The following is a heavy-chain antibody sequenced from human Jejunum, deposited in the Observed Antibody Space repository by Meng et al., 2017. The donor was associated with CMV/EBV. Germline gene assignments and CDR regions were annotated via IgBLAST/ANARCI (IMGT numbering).Heavy chain of an antibody. CDR2: IYPGDSDA. CDR1: FPAFW. Sequence: FPAFWIGWVRYKAGEGLEWMGLIYPGDSDARYSPSFQGQIALSVDTSTKTAYLEWRALTPSGTATYFCARGLGRGSAIYGTYFDSWGQGSLVTVSS. CDR3: ARGLGRGSAIYGTYFDS. J-gene: IGHJ4*02. V-gene: IGHV5-51*01. D-gene: IGHD3-10*01.